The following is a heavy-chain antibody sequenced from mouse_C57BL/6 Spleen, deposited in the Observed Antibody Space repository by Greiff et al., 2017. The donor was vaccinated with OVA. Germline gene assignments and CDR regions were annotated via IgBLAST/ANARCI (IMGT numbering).Heavy chain of an antibody. CDR2: IDPSDSYT. CDR3: ARRYYDYDQYYFDY. J-gene: IGHJ2*01. V-gene: IGHV1-50*01. D-gene: IGHD2-4*01. Sequence: QVQLQQPGAELVKPGASVKLSCKASGYTFTSYWMQWVKQRPGQGLEWIGEIDPSDSYTNYNQKFKGKATLTVDTSSSTAYMQLSSLTSEDSAVYYCARRYYDYDQYYFDYWGQGTTLTVSS. CDR1: GYTFTSYW.